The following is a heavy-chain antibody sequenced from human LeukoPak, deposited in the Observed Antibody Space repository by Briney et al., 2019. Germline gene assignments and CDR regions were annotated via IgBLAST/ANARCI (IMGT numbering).Heavy chain of an antibody. CDR3: ARNYHSSALDY. CDR2: IRYDGSNK. J-gene: IGHJ4*02. V-gene: IGHV3-30*02. D-gene: IGHD3-22*01. Sequence: PGGSLRLSCAASGLTFSSYGMHWVRQAPGKGLEWVAFIRYDGSNKYYADSVKGRFTISRDNSKNTLYLQMNSLRAEDTAVYYCARNYHSSALDYWGQGTLVTVSS. CDR1: GLTFSSYG.